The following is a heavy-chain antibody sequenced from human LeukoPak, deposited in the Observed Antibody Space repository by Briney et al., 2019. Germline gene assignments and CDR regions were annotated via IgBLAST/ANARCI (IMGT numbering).Heavy chain of an antibody. Sequence: PGGSLRLSCLTSGFTLSTNAMSWVRQAPGKGLEWVAHIKQDGSQEYYVDSVKGRFTISRDSAKNSLYLQMNSLRAEDTAVYYCARGVPYDSWSGPHYSDYWGQGTLVTVSS. D-gene: IGHD3-3*01. CDR3: ARGVPYDSWSGPHYSDY. V-gene: IGHV3-7*01. CDR2: IKQDGSQE. CDR1: GFTLSTNA. J-gene: IGHJ4*02.